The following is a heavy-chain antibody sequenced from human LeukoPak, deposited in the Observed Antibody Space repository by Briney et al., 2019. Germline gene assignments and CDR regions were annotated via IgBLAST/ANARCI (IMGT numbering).Heavy chain of an antibody. V-gene: IGHV4-59*01. D-gene: IGHD3-3*01. CDR1: GGSISSYY. J-gene: IGHJ6*03. CDR2: IYYSGST. CDR3: ARNGYYDFWSGLTHYYYYYMDV. Sequence: PSETLSLTCSVSGGSISSYYWSWIRQPPGKGLEWIGHIYYSGSTNYNPSLKSRVIISVDTTKNQFSLKLSSVTAADTAVYYCARNGYYDFWSGLTHYYYYYMDVWGKGTTVTVSS.